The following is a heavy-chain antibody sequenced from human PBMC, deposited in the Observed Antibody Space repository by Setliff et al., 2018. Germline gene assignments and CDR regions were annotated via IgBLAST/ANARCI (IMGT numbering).Heavy chain of an antibody. D-gene: IGHD4-4*01. CDR1: GGTFSSYA. Sequence: GASVKVSCKASGGTFSSYAISWVRQAPGRGLEWMGGIIPIFGTANYAQKFQGRVTITTDESTSTAYMELSSPRSEDTAVYYCARRRWASNYGYYYYGMDVWGQGTTVTVSS. V-gene: IGHV1-69*05. J-gene: IGHJ6*02. CDR3: ARRRWASNYGYYYYGMDV. CDR2: IIPIFGTA.